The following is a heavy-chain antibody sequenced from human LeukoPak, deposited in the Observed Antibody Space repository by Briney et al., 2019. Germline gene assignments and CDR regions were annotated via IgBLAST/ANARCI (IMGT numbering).Heavy chain of an antibody. J-gene: IGHJ4*02. D-gene: IGHD3-16*02. V-gene: IGHV4-34*01. CDR3: ARGRGYDYVWGSYRYTHFDY. Sequence: SETLSLTCAVYGGSFRGYYWSWIRQPPGKGLEWIGEINHSGSTNYNPSLKSRVTISVDTSKNQFSLKLSSVTAADTAVYYCARGRGYDYVWGSYRYTHFDYWGQGTLVTVSS. CDR1: GGSFRGYY. CDR2: INHSGST.